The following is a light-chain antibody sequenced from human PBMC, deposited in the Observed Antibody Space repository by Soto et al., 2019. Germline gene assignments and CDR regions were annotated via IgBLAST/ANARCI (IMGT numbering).Light chain of an antibody. CDR2: GAS. V-gene: IGKV3-15*01. CDR1: QSVGSN. CDR3: QQSGSSPLT. J-gene: IGKJ4*01. Sequence: EIVMTQSPATLSVSPGERATLSCRASQSVGSNLAWYQQKPGQAPRLLIYGASTRANGIPAGFSGTGSGTDFTLTISRLEPEDFAVYFCQQSGSSPLTFGGGTKVDIK.